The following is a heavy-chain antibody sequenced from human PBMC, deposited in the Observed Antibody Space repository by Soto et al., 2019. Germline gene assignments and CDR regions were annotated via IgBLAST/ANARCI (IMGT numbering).Heavy chain of an antibody. CDR2: ISSSSSTI. D-gene: IGHD3-9*01. Sequence: GGSLRLSCVASGFTFSSYSMNWVRQAPGKGLEWVSYISSSSSTIYYADSVKGRFTISRDNAKNSLYLQMNSLRAEDTAVYYCARDSMTGLNWFDPWGQGTLVTVSS. J-gene: IGHJ5*02. CDR1: GFTFSSYS. V-gene: IGHV3-48*01. CDR3: ARDSMTGLNWFDP.